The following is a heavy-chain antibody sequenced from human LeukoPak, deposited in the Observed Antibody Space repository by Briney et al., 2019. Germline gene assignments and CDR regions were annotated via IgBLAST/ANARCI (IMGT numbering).Heavy chain of an antibody. J-gene: IGHJ4*02. D-gene: IGHD3-16*01. V-gene: IGHV3-23*01. CDR1: GFTFRNYG. CDR3: AKDYAVGSIDY. CDR2: ISRSGEST. Sequence: GGSLRLSCAASGFTFRNYGMNWVRQAPGKGLEWVSSISRSGESTFYADSVRGRFTISRDNSKNTVSLQMESLRAEDTALYYCAKDYAVGSIDYWGQGTLVTVSS.